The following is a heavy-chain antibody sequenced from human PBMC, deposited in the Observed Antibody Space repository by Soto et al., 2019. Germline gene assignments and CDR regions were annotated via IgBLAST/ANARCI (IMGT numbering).Heavy chain of an antibody. CDR2: INPNSGGT. CDR3: ARSDSVAAIALDYYYGMDF. CDR1: GYTFTGYY. Sequence: ASVKVSCKASGYTFTGYYMHWVRQAPGQGLEWMGWINPNSGGTNYAQKFQGWVTMTRDTSISTAYMELSRLRSDDTAVYYCARSDSVAAIALDYYYGMDFWGQGTTVTVSS. D-gene: IGHD2-21*02. V-gene: IGHV1-2*04. J-gene: IGHJ6*02.